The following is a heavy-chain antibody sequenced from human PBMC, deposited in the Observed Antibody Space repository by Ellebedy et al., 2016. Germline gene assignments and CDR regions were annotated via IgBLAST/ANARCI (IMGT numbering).Heavy chain of an antibody. CDR2: INHSGST. CDR1: GGSFSGYY. CDR3: ARVSTRYSGYGRCFDY. Sequence: SETLSLTXAVYGGSFSGYYWSWIRQPPGKGLEWIGEINHSGSTNYNPSLKSRVTISVDTSKNQFSLKLSSVTAADTAVYYCARVSTRYSGYGRCFDYWGQGTLVTVSS. V-gene: IGHV4-34*01. J-gene: IGHJ4*02. D-gene: IGHD5-12*01.